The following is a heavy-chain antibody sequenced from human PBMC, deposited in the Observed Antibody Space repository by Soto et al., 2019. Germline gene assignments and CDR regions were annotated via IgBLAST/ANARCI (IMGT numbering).Heavy chain of an antibody. CDR2: IYYSGST. CDR3: ARDCSGGSCYGHDAFDI. J-gene: IGHJ3*02. V-gene: IGHV4-31*03. D-gene: IGHD2-15*01. Sequence: SETLSLTCTVSGGSISSGGYYWSWIRQHPGKGLEWIGYIYYSGSTYYNPSLKSRVTISVDTSKNQFSLKLSSVTAADTAVYYCARDCSGGSCYGHDAFDIWGQGTMVTVSS. CDR1: GGSISSGGYY.